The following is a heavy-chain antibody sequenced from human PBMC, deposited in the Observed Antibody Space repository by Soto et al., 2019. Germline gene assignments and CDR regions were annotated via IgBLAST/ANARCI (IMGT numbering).Heavy chain of an antibody. V-gene: IGHV3-7*03. CDR2: IKQDGSEK. CDR1: GFTFSSYW. Sequence: LRLSCAGSGFTFSSYWMSWVRQAPGKGLEWVANIKQDGSEKYYVDSVKGRFTISRDNAKNSLYLQMNSLRAEDTAVYYCARGSIGMDVWGQGTTVTVSS. J-gene: IGHJ6*02. D-gene: IGHD3-10*01. CDR3: ARGSIGMDV.